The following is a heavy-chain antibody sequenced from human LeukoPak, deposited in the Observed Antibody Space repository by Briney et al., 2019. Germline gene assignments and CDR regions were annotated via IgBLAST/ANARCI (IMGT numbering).Heavy chain of an antibody. D-gene: IGHD3-16*01. J-gene: IGHJ4*02. CDR2: IYYSGST. CDR1: AGSISSGGYC. CDR3: ARGGPYYDYVWGLNQRKFYYFDY. V-gene: IGHV4-31*03. Sequence: SETLSLTCTVSAGSISSGGYCWSWLRQHPGKGLEWIGYIYYSGSTYYNPSLKGRFTRSVDTAKNKFSLTLSSVTAAATAVYYCARGGPYYDYVWGLNQRKFYYFDYWGQGTLVTVSS.